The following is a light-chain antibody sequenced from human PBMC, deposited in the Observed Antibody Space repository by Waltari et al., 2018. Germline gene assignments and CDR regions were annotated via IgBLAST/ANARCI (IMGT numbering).Light chain of an antibody. J-gene: IGKJ4*01. CDR3: QQYNTCPRT. V-gene: IGKV1-16*02. CDR2: AAS. CDR1: QGISTC. Sequence: DGQLTQSPSSLSASLADRVSIPCRASQGISTCLVWFQQKPGKAPRSLIFAASSLQSWVPSKFSGSGSGTDFTLTISSLQPEDFATYYCQQYNTCPRTFGGGTKVEIK.